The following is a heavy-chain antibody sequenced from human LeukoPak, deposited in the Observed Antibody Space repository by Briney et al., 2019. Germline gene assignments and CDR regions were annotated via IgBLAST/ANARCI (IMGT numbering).Heavy chain of an antibody. V-gene: IGHV3-30*04. CDR1: GFTFSSYA. CDR3: ARDQDSYGSYYFDY. Sequence: GGSLRLSCAASGFTFSSYAMHWVRQAPGKGLEWVAVISYDGSNKYYADSVKGRFTISRDNSKNTLYLQMNSLRAEDTAVYYCARDQDSYGSYYFDYWGQGTLVTVSS. CDR2: ISYDGSNK. J-gene: IGHJ4*02. D-gene: IGHD5-18*01.